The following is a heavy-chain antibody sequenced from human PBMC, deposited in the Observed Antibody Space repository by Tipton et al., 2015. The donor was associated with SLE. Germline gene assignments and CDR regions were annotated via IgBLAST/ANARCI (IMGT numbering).Heavy chain of an antibody. CDR1: GGPFSGYY. J-gene: IGHJ4*02. V-gene: IGHV4-34*01. CDR3: ARDWRDSGWYGGFDS. Sequence: TLSLTCAVYGGPFSGYYWSWIRQTPGKGLEWIGEINHSGYTNFNPSLKSRVTISVDTSKNQFSLRLNSVTAADTAVYYCARDWRDSGWYGGFDSWAQGTLVTVSS. D-gene: IGHD6-19*01. CDR2: INHSGYT.